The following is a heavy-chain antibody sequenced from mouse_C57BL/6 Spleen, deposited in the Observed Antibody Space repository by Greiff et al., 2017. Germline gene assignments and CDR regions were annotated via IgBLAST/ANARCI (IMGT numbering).Heavy chain of an antibody. J-gene: IGHJ4*01. Sequence: VQLKESGPELVKPGASVKIPCKASGYTFTDYNMDWVKQSHGKSLEWIGDINPNNGGTIYNQKFKGKATLTVDKSSSTAYMELRSLTSEDTAVYYCARGRQLRLRGAMDYWGQGTSVTVSS. D-gene: IGHD3-2*02. V-gene: IGHV1-18*01. CDR2: INPNNGGT. CDR1: GYTFTDYN. CDR3: ARGRQLRLRGAMDY.